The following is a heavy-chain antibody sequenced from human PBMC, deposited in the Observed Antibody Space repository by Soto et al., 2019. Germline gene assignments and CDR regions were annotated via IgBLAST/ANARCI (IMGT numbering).Heavy chain of an antibody. Sequence: VKLVESGGGLVQPGGSLRLSCEASGFSFSSFAMNWVRQAPGKGLEWVSAIGDSGASTYYADSVKGRFTISRDNSRNTLYLQLNSLRAEDTAVYYCAKGVELDVWGNGTTVTVSS. CDR2: IGDSGAST. CDR3: AKGVELDV. V-gene: IGHV3-23*04. CDR1: GFSFSSFA. D-gene: IGHD1-26*01. J-gene: IGHJ6*04.